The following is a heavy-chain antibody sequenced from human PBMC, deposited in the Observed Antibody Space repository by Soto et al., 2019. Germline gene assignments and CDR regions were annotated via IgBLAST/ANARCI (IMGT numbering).Heavy chain of an antibody. V-gene: IGHV1-18*01. CDR1: GYTFNIYG. Sequence: QIPLVQSGAEVKKPGDSVKVSCKASGYTFNIYGINWVRQAPGQGLEWMGWISAFNGKTNYAQNVQGRVTMTTDTSTRTAYVELTSLRSDDAAVYYCARDRVPKSSGFFPFDYWGHGTLVTVSS. CDR2: ISAFNGKT. J-gene: IGHJ4*01. D-gene: IGHD3-22*01. CDR3: ARDRVPKSSGFFPFDY.